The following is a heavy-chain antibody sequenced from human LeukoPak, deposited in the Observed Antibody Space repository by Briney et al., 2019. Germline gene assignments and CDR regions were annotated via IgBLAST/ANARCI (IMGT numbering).Heavy chain of an antibody. CDR2: IQYDGSVS. CDR1: GFPFNSHL. V-gene: IGHV3-74*01. D-gene: IGHD3-16*01. CDR3: ARGGQGAVDY. J-gene: IGHJ4*02. Sequence: GGSPRVSRAAFGFPFNSHLMQWGRQAPRKRLVWVSFIQYDGSVSRYGDSVKGRFTISRDNAKKTLYLQMNSIRAEDTAMYYCARGGQGAVDYWGPGTLVTVSS.